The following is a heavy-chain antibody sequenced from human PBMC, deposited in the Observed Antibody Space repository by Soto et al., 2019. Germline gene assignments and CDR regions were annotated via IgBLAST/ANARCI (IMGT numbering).Heavy chain of an antibody. CDR3: ARGIAAAGPYYYYMDV. D-gene: IGHD6-13*01. CDR1: GGSFSGYY. CDR2: INHSGST. J-gene: IGHJ6*03. Sequence: SETLSLTCAVYGGSFSGYYWSWIRQPPGKGLEWIGEINHSGSTNYNPSLKSRVTISVDTSKNQFSLKRISVTAADTAVYYCARGIAAAGPYYYYMDVWGKGTTVTVSS. V-gene: IGHV4-34*01.